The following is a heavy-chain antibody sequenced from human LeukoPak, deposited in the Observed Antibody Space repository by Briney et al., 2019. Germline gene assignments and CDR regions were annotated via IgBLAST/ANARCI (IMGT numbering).Heavy chain of an antibody. D-gene: IGHD1-26*01. CDR3: ARDVGVGATYFDY. Sequence: SVQVSCKASGGTFSSYAISWVRPAPGQGLEWMGGIIPIFGAANYAQKFQGRVTITADESTSTAYMELSSLRSEDTAVYYCARDVGVGATYFDYWGQGTLVTVSS. CDR1: GGTFSSYA. V-gene: IGHV1-69*13. J-gene: IGHJ4*02. CDR2: IIPIFGAA.